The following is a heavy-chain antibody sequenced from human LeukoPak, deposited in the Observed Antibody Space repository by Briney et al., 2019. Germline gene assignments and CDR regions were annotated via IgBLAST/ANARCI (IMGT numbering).Heavy chain of an antibody. D-gene: IGHD2-15*01. J-gene: IGHJ4*02. Sequence: SETLSLTCTVSGGSISTYYWNWIRQPPGKGLEWIGHIYHSGSTNYNPSLKSRVPISIDTSKNEFSLKLSSVTAADTAVYFCSRGSYCSGGTCMFDYWGQGTLVTVSS. V-gene: IGHV4-59*01. CDR2: IYHSGST. CDR1: GGSISTYY. CDR3: SRGSYCSGGTCMFDY.